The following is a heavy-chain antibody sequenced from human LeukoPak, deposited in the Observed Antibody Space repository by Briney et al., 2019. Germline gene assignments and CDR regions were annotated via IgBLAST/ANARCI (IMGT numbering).Heavy chain of an antibody. CDR1: RGSINDFY. V-gene: IGHV4-59*01. Sequence: SETLSLTCNLSRGSINDFYWTWIRQAPGKGLEWVGYISDSGATDYNPSLRSRVTMSVDTCKNEFSLKLASVTAADTACIYCARVVRVALTSNCCAPWGQGTLVTVSS. CDR3: ARVVRVALTSNCCAP. D-gene: IGHD2-21*02. CDR2: ISDSGAT. J-gene: IGHJ5*02.